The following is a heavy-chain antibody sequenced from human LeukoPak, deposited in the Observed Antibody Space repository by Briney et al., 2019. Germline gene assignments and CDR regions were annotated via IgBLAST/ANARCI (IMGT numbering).Heavy chain of an antibody. J-gene: IGHJ4*02. V-gene: IGHV3-48*01. Sequence: PGGSLRLSCAASGFTFSSYSMNWVRQAPGKGLEWVSYISSSSSTIYYADSVKGRFTISRDNAKNSLYLQMNGLRAEDTAVYYCARDLLMVYAAIDYWGQGTLVTVSS. CDR3: ARDLLMVYAAIDY. CDR1: GFTFSSYS. D-gene: IGHD2-8*01. CDR2: ISSSSSTI.